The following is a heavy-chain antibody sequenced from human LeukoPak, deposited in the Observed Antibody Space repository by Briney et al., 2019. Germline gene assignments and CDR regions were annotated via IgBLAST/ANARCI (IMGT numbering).Heavy chain of an antibody. Sequence: SVKVSCKASGGTFSSYAISWVRQAPGQGLEWMGGIIPIFGTANYAQKFQGRVTITADESTSTAYMELSSLRSEDTAVYYCARGNIVVVTAIEADAFDIWGQGTMVTVSS. CDR2: IIPIFGTA. CDR3: ARGNIVVVTAIEADAFDI. D-gene: IGHD2-21*02. CDR1: GGTFSSYA. J-gene: IGHJ3*02. V-gene: IGHV1-69*13.